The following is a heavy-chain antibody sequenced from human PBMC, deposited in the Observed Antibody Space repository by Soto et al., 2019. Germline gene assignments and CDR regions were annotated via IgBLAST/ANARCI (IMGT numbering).Heavy chain of an antibody. CDR1: GYTFTSYY. Sequence: QVQLVQSGAEVKKPGASVKVSCKASGYTFTSYYMHWVRQAPGQGLEWMGIINPSGGSTSYAQKLQGRVTMTRDTSTSTVYMELSSLRSEDTAVYYCARGKWGRITIFGVVITTFASWGQGPLFTVSS. CDR2: INPSGGST. D-gene: IGHD3-3*01. CDR3: ARGKWGRITIFGVVITTFAS. V-gene: IGHV1-46*01. J-gene: IGHJ4*02.